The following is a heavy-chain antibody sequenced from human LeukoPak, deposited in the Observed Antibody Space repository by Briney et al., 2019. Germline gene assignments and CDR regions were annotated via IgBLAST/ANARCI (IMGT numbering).Heavy chain of an antibody. J-gene: IGHJ6*02. CDR2: TYYRSKWYN. V-gene: IGHV6-1*01. D-gene: IGHD2-15*01. CDR3: ARDMTYCSGGTCFPAMDV. Sequence: SQTLSLTCAISGDSVSSNSAAWNWIRQSPSRGLEWLGRTYYRSKWYNDYAVSVKSRITINPDTSKNQFSLQLNSVTPEDTAVYYCARDMTYCSGGTCFPAMDVWGQGTTVTVSS. CDR1: GDSVSSNSAA.